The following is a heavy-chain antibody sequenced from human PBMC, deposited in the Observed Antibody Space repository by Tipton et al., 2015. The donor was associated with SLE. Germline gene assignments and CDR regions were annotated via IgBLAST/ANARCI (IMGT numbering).Heavy chain of an antibody. CDR2: IHSSGST. J-gene: IGHJ4*02. CDR3: ARSMLTTKRVFDY. CDR1: GGSINSYY. Sequence: TLSLTCTVSGGSINSYYWSWIRQPPGKGLEWIGYIHSSGSTNYNSSLESRVTISIDTSRNQFSLKLTSVTAADTAVYYCARSMLTTKRVFDYWGQGTLVTVSS. D-gene: IGHD3-16*01. V-gene: IGHV4-59*01.